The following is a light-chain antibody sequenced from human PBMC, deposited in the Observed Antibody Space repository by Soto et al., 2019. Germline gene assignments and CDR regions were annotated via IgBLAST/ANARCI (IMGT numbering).Light chain of an antibody. V-gene: IGLV2-14*03. J-gene: IGLJ1*01. Sequence: QSALTQPASVSGSPGQSITISCTGTSSDVGNYNYVSWYQHHPGKAPKLMIYDVSNRPSGVSNRFSGSKSGNTASLTISGLQAEDEADYYCSSYTNSSTPCVFGTGT. CDR1: SSDVGNYNY. CDR2: DVS. CDR3: SSYTNSSTPCV.